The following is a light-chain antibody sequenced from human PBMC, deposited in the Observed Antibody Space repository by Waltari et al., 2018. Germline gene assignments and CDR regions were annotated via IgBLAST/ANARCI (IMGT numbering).Light chain of an antibody. V-gene: IGLV2-8*01. CDR1: SRDVGAYQF. CDR3: SXSAVGNIVL. J-gene: IGLJ2*01. Sequence: QSALTQPPSASASPGQSVTISCTRTSRDVGAYQFFSWYRQNPGKAPKLIIYEGSNXXXXXXXXXXXXXSGNTXSLXVSGLLIEDEGDYYXSXSAVGNIVLFGGGTRLTVL. CDR2: EGS.